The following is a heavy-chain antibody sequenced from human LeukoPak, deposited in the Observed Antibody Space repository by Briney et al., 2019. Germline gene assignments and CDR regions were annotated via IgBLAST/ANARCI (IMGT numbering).Heavy chain of an antibody. J-gene: IGHJ3*02. CDR2: IKQDGSEK. CDR3: ARGDRAAFDI. Sequence: GGSLRLSCAASGFTLSNYWMNWVRQAPGKGLEWVANIKQDGSEKYYVDSVKGRFTISRDNAKNSLYLQMNSLRAEDTPVYYCARGDRAAFDIWGQGTKVTVSS. CDR1: GFTLSNYW. V-gene: IGHV3-7*01.